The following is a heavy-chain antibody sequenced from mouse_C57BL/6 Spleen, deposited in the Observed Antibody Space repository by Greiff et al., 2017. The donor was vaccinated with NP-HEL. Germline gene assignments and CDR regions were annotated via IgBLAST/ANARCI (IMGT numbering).Heavy chain of an antibody. D-gene: IGHD1-1*01. CDR1: GYTFTDYY. J-gene: IGHJ4*01. Sequence: VQLQQSGAELVKPGASVKISCKASGYTFTDYYINWVKQRPGQGLEWIGKIGPGSGSTYYNEKFKGKATLTADKSSSTAYMKLSSLTSEDSAVYFCAPYGSSFYYAMDYWGQGTSVTVSS. CDR3: APYGSSFYYAMDY. V-gene: IGHV1-77*01. CDR2: IGPGSGST.